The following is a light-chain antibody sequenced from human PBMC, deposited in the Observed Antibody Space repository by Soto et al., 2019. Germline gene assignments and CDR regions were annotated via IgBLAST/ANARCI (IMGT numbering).Light chain of an antibody. V-gene: IGKV3-15*01. CDR3: QQYNKWPPYT. CDR2: GAS. Sequence: EIVMTQSPATLSVSPGERATLSCRASQSVSSNLAWYQQKPGQAPRLLIYGASTRATGIPARFSGSGSGTPFTLTISSLQSEDFAAHYCQQYNKWPPYTLGQGT. CDR1: QSVSSN. J-gene: IGKJ2*01.